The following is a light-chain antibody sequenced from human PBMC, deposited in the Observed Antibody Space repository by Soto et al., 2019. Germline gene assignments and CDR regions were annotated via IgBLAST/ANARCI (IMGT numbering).Light chain of an antibody. CDR1: SSDVGAHNY. CDR2: DVN. CDR3: GSYGVIAV. Sequence: QSALTQPRSVSGSLGQSVTISCTGTSSDVGAHNYVSWYQQHPGKAPKLMIYDVNKRPSGVPDRFSGSKSGNTASLTISGLQADDEDDYYCGSYGVIAVFGTGTKVTVL. J-gene: IGLJ1*01. V-gene: IGLV2-11*01.